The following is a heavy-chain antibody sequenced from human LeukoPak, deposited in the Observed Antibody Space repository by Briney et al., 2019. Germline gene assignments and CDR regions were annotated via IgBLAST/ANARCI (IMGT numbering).Heavy chain of an antibody. CDR1: GFTFSSYA. J-gene: IGHJ4*02. Sequence: PGGSLRLSCAASGFTFSSYAMHWVRQAPGKGLEWVAVISYDGSNKYYADSVKGRFTISRDNSKNTLYLQMNSLRAEDTAVYYCARDRSYSSGWYGYWGQGTLVTVSS. CDR2: ISYDGSNK. V-gene: IGHV3-30*04. D-gene: IGHD6-19*01. CDR3: ARDRSYSSGWYGY.